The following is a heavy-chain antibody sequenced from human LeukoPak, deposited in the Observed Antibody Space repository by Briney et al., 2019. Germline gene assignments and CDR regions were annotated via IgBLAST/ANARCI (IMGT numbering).Heavy chain of an antibody. J-gene: IGHJ4*02. CDR2: IYYSGSA. V-gene: IGHV4-61*01. Sequence: SETLSLTCTVSGGSVSSGSYYWSWIRQPPGKGLEWIAYIYYSGSANYNPSLKSRVTISVDTSKNQFSLDLSSVTDADTAVYYCAVGVGGDDWKYYFDYWGQGTLVTVSS. CDR1: GGSVSSGSYY. CDR3: AVGVGGDDWKYYFDY. D-gene: IGHD1-1*01.